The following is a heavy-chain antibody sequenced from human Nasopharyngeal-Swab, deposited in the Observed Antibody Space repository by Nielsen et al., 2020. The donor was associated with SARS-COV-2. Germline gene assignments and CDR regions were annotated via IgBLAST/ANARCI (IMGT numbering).Heavy chain of an antibody. CDR3: AKSNGDITIFGVVIRGRYGMDV. CDR2: IRYDGSNK. V-gene: IGHV3-30*02. Sequence: GESLKISCAASGFTFSSYAMHWVRQAPGKGLEWVAFIRYDGSNKYYADSVKGRFTISRDNSKNTLYLQMNSLRAEDTAVYYCAKSNGDITIFGVVIRGRYGMDVWGQGTTVTVSS. D-gene: IGHD3-3*01. CDR1: GFTFSSYA. J-gene: IGHJ6*02.